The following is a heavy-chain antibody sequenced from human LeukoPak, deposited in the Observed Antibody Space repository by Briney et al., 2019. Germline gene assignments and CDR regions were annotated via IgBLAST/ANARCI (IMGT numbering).Heavy chain of an antibody. CDR3: ARGRSEYSSSFYALLRGNYYFDS. J-gene: IGHJ4*02. CDR2: INHSGST. Sequence: SETLSLTCAVYGGSFSGYYWSWIRQPPGKGLEWIGEINHSGSTNYNPSLKSRVTISVDTSRNRFSLKLSSVTAADTAVYYCARGRSEYSSSFYALLRGNYYFDSWGQGTLVTVSS. V-gene: IGHV4-34*01. CDR1: GGSFSGYY. D-gene: IGHD6-6*01.